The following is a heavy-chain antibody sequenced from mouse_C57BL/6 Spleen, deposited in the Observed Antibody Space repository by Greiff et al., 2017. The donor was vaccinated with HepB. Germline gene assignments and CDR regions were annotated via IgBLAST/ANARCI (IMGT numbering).Heavy chain of an antibody. V-gene: IGHV5-17*01. CDR1: GFTFSDYG. CDR2: ISSGSSTI. Sequence: EVQGVESGGGLVKPGGSLKLSCAASGFTFSDYGMHWVRQAPEKGLEWVAYISSGSSTIYYADTVKGRFTISRDNAKNTLFLQMTSLRSEDTAMYYCATYGYDCYYAMDYWGQGTSVTVSS. CDR3: ATYGYDCYYAMDY. J-gene: IGHJ4*01. D-gene: IGHD2-2*01.